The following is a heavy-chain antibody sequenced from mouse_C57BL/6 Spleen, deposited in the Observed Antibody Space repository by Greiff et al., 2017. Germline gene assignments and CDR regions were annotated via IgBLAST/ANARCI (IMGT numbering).Heavy chain of an antibody. CDR2: ISSGSSTI. J-gene: IGHJ4*01. D-gene: IGHD1-1*01. Sequence: EVKVEESGGGLVKPGGSLKLSCAASGFTFSDYGMHWVRQAPEKGLEWVAYISSGSSTIYYADTVKGRFTISRDNAKNTLFLQMTSLRSEDTAMYYCARPHYYGSSYDYYAMDYWGQGTSVTVSS. CDR1: GFTFSDYG. V-gene: IGHV5-17*01. CDR3: ARPHYYGSSYDYYAMDY.